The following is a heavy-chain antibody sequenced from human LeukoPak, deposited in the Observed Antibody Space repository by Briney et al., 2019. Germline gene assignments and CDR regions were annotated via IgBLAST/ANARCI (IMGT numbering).Heavy chain of an antibody. CDR3: ARHRYKGLRFLEWLYPDY. CDR1: GGSISSYY. J-gene: IGHJ4*02. D-gene: IGHD3-3*01. CDR2: IYYSGST. Sequence: SETLSLTCTVSGGSISSYYWSWIRQPPGKGLEWIGSIYYSGSTYYNPSLKSRVTISVDTSKNQFSLKLSSVTAADTAVYYCARHRYKGLRFLEWLYPDYWGQGTLVTVSS. V-gene: IGHV4-59*05.